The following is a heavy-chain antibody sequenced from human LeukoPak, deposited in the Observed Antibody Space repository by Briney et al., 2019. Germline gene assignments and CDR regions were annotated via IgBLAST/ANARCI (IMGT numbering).Heavy chain of an antibody. CDR2: ISSSSSTI. CDR1: GFTFSSYG. Sequence: GGSLRLSCAASGFTFSSYGMNWVRQAPGKGLEWVSYISSSSSTIYYADSVKGRFTISRDNAKNSLYLQMNSLRDEDTAVYYCARDSKVMITFGGPAFDPWGQGTLVTVSS. CDR3: ARDSKVMITFGGPAFDP. J-gene: IGHJ5*02. V-gene: IGHV3-48*02. D-gene: IGHD3-16*01.